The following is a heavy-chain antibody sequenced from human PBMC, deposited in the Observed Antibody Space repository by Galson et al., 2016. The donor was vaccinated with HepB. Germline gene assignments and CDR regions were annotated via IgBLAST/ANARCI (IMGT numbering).Heavy chain of an antibody. J-gene: IGHJ3*01. CDR1: GFTFNTYG. CDR2: ISNDGSNK. CDR3: AKDRWGITAAGTGMYA. Sequence: SLRLSCAVSGFTFNTYGMHWVRQAPGKGLDWVAVISNDGSNKYYADSVKGRLTISRDNSQNTLYLQMNSLRPEDTAIYYCAKDRWGITAAGTGMYAWGRGTMLTVSS. V-gene: IGHV3-30*18. D-gene: IGHD6-13*01.